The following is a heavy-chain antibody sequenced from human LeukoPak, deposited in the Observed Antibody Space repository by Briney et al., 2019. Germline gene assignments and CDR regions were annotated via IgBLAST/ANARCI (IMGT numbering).Heavy chain of an antibody. CDR2: ISYDGSNK. Sequence: PGGSLRLSCAASGFTFSSYGMHWVRQAPGKGLEWVAVISYDGSNKYYADSVKGRFTISRDNSKNTLYLQMNSLRAEDTAVYYCAKDGIGKIQLWLPGYNWFDPWGQGTLVTVSS. V-gene: IGHV3-30*18. CDR1: GFTFSSYG. CDR3: AKDGIGKIQLWLPGYNWFDP. J-gene: IGHJ5*02. D-gene: IGHD5-18*01.